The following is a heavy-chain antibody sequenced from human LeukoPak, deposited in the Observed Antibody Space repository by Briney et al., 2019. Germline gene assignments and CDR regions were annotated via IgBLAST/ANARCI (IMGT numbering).Heavy chain of an antibody. Sequence: PGGSLRLSCAVSGFSVSENYMTWVRQAPGKGLEWVSVLFGGGDTYHGDSAKGRFAISRDNSKNTVYLQMKSLRAEDTAFYYCARGQRTSVTLYYFDFWGQGTLVSVSS. V-gene: IGHV3-66*01. D-gene: IGHD4-17*01. CDR3: ARGQRTSVTLYYFDF. CDR2: LFGGGDT. J-gene: IGHJ4*02. CDR1: GFSVSENY.